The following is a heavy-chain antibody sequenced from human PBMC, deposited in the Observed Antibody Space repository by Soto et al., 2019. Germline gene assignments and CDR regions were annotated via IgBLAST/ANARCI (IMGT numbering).Heavy chain of an antibody. CDR2: INAGNGNT. Sequence: ASVKVSCKASGYTFTSYAMHWVRQAPGQRLEWMGWINAGNGNTKYSQKFQGRVTITRDTSASTAYMELSSLRSEDTAVYYCARVSYHGDYDPYWHFDLWGRGTLVTVSS. CDR1: GYTFTSYA. CDR3: ARVSYHGDYDPYWHFDL. D-gene: IGHD4-17*01. V-gene: IGHV1-3*01. J-gene: IGHJ2*01.